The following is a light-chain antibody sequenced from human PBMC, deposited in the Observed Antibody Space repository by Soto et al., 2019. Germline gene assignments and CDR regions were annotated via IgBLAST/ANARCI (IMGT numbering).Light chain of an antibody. J-gene: IGKJ4*01. V-gene: IGKV3-11*01. CDR2: DSS. CDR1: QSVGTY. Sequence: EIVFTQSPATLSLSPGERATLSCRASQSVGTYFAWYQQKPGQAPRLLIYDSSNRATGIPARFSGSGSGTDFTLTISSLEPEDVAVYYCQQRSDWPSTFGGGTKVEIK. CDR3: QQRSDWPST.